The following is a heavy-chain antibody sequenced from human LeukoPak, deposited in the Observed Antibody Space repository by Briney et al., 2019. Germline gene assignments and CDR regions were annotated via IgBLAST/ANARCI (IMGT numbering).Heavy chain of an antibody. Sequence: SETLSLTCTVSGGSISSYYWSWIRQPPGKGLEWIGYIHYSGSTSYNPSLKSRVTISVDTSKNQISLKVRSATAADTAVYYCARGGYYGSGNDFRFDPWGQGTLVTVSS. J-gene: IGHJ5*02. CDR3: ARGGYYGSGNDFRFDP. CDR1: GGSISSYY. V-gene: IGHV4-59*01. D-gene: IGHD3-10*01. CDR2: IHYSGST.